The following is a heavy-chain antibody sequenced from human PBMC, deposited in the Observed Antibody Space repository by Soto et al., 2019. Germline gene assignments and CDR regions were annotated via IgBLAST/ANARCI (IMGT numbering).Heavy chain of an antibody. CDR3: ARDLFGELEHHYYMDD. CDR2: ISSSSSYI. Sequence: GGALRLSCSASGFTFSSYSMNWVRQAPGKGLEWVSSISSSSSYIYYADSVKGRFTISRDNAKNSLYLQMNSLRAEDTAVYYCARDLFGELEHHYYMDDWGKGTTVTVS. CDR1: GFTFSSYS. D-gene: IGHD3-10*02. V-gene: IGHV3-21*01. J-gene: IGHJ6*03.